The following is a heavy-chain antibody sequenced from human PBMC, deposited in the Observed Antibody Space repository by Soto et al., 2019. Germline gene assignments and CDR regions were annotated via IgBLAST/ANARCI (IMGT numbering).Heavy chain of an antibody. CDR2: INAGNGNT. J-gene: IGHJ6*02. CDR1: GYTFTSYA. CDR3: ARDVVDSGYDYYYYYGIDV. Sequence: ASVKVSCKASGYTFTSYAMHWVRQAPGQRLEWMGWINAGNGNTKYSQKFQGRVTITRDTSASTAYMELSSLRSEDTAVYYCARDVVDSGYDYYYYYGIDVWGQGTTVTVSS. V-gene: IGHV1-3*01. D-gene: IGHD5-12*01.